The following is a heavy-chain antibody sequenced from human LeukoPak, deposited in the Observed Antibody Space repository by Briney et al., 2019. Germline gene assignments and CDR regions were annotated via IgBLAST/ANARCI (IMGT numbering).Heavy chain of an antibody. J-gene: IGHJ4*02. Sequence: ASVKVSCKGSGGTFSSYAISWVRQAPGQGLEWMGGIIPIFGTANYAQKFQGRVTITTDESTSTAYMELSSLRSEDTAVYYCARAGFSSGWALDYWGQGTLVTVSS. CDR3: ARAGFSSGWALDY. V-gene: IGHV1-69*05. D-gene: IGHD6-19*01. CDR1: GGTFSSYA. CDR2: IIPIFGTA.